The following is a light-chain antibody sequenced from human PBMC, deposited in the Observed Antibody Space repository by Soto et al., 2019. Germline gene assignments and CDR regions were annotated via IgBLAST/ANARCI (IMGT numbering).Light chain of an antibody. Sequence: ENVFTPFPGTPSFFPREKATPSCRGSQSVSSSYLAWYQQKPGQAPRLLIYGASSRATGIPDRFSGSGSGTDFTLTISRLEPEDFAVYYCQQYGSSPPYTFGQGTRLEIK. CDR2: GAS. J-gene: IGKJ5*01. V-gene: IGKV3-20*01. CDR1: QSVSSSY. CDR3: QQYGSSPPYT.